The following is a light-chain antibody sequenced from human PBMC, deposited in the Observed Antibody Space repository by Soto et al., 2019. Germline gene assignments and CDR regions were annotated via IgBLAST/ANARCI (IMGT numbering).Light chain of an antibody. CDR2: DVS. J-gene: IGLJ1*01. CDR3: SSYKSSSTLDV. CDR1: SSDVGGYNY. V-gene: IGLV2-11*01. Sequence: QSVLTQPRSVSGSPGQSVTISCTGTSSDVGGYNYVSWYQQHPGKAPKLIIYDVSKQPSGVPDRFSGSKSGNTASLTISGLQAEDEADYYCSSYKSSSTLDVFGTGTKLTVL.